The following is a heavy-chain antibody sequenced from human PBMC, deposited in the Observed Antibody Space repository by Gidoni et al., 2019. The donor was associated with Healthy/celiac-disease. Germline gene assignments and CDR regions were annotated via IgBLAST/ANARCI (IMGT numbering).Heavy chain of an antibody. V-gene: IGHV1-69*06. CDR2: IIPIFGTA. J-gene: IGHJ5*02. Sequence: QVQLVQSGAEVKKPGSSVKVPCKASGGTVSSYAISWVRQAPGQGLEWMGGIIPIFGTANYAQKFQGRVTITADKSTSTAYMELSSLRSEDTAVYYCARELGYSSGWWAPFDPWGQGTLVTVSS. D-gene: IGHD6-19*01. CDR1: GGTVSSYA. CDR3: ARELGYSSGWWAPFDP.